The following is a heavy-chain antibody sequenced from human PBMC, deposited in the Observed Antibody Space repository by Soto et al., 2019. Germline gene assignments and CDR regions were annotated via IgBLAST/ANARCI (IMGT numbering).Heavy chain of an antibody. CDR1: GFTFSDNL. CDR2: INPDTGNT. J-gene: IGHJ3*01. CDR3: ARDIQSLSPRANNAFEV. Sequence: VQSGAELKQPGASVNISCTASGFTFSDNLINWVRQAPGQGLEWMGWINPDTGNTRYSATFQGRVTISRHPSASIAYLELSGLENEDTALYFCARDIQSLSPRANNAFEVWGQGIMITVSS. V-gene: IGHV1-3*01.